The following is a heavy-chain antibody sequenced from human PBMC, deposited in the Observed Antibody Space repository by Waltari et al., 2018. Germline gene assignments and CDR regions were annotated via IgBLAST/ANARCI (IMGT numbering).Heavy chain of an antibody. CDR2: ITGSSGAT. J-gene: IGHJ3*02. D-gene: IGHD2-2*01. CDR3: ASMQAFSI. V-gene: IGHV3-48*01. CDR1: GFTFSGYS. Sequence: EVQLVESGGGLVQPGGSLRLSCAASGFTFSGYSMNWVRQAPGKGLEWVSYITGSSGATHYADSVKGRFTISRDNSKNSLYLQMNSLRAEDTAVYYCASMQAFSIWGQGTMVTVSS.